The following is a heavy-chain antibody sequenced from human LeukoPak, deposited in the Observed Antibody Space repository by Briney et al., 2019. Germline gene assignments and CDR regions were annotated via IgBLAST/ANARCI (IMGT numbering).Heavy chain of an antibody. CDR3: ARNQYYDSKGWFAP. J-gene: IGHJ5*02. V-gene: IGHV1-18*01. D-gene: IGHD3-22*01. CDR1: GYTFTNYA. Sequence: ASVKVSCKASGYTFTNYAMNWVRQAPGQGLEWMGWISAYNGHTNYAQRLQGRVTMTTDTSTSTAYMELRSLRSDDTAVYYCARNQYYDSKGWFAPGGQGTLVPVSS. CDR2: ISAYNGHT.